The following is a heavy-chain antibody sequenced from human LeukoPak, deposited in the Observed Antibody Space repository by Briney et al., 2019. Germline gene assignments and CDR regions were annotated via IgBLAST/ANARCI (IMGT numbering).Heavy chain of an antibody. Sequence: SKTLSLTCTVSGDSISSSSYYWDWIRQPPGKGLQWIGYIHYTGSTNYNPSLKSRVTISVDTSKNQFSLKLSSVTAADTAVYYCARFVVVVPAERDDAFDIWGQGTMVTVSS. J-gene: IGHJ3*02. CDR1: GDSISSSSYY. CDR2: IHYTGST. CDR3: ARFVVVVPAERDDAFDI. V-gene: IGHV4-61*05. D-gene: IGHD2-2*01.